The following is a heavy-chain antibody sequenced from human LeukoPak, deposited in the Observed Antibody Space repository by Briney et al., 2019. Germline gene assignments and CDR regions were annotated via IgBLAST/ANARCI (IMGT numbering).Heavy chain of an antibody. CDR1: GFTFSSYA. D-gene: IGHD3-3*01. CDR2: ISSNGGST. V-gene: IGHV3-64*01. Sequence: GGSLRLSCAASGFTFSSYAMHWVRQAPGKGLEYVSAISSNGGSTYYANSVKGRFTISRDNSKNTLYLQMGSLRAEDMAVYYCARGEVRFLEWLLFFDYWGQGTLVTVSS. CDR3: ARGEVRFLEWLLFFDY. J-gene: IGHJ4*02.